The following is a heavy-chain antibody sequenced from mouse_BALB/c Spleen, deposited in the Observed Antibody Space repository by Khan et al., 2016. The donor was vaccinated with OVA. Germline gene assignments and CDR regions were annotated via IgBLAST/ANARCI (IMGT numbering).Heavy chain of an antibody. Sequence: QVQLQQSGPELVKPGASVKMSCKTSGYTFTDYVLTWVKQKTGQGLEWIGEIYPGSGNTYYNEKFKVKATLTADQSSNPAYIHLSSLTSADSAVSFCAGGGYGTSVAYWGQGTLVTVSA. J-gene: IGHJ3*01. V-gene: IGHV1-81*01. CDR1: GYTFTDYV. CDR2: IYPGSGNT. D-gene: IGHD2-1*01. CDR3: AGGGYGTSVAY.